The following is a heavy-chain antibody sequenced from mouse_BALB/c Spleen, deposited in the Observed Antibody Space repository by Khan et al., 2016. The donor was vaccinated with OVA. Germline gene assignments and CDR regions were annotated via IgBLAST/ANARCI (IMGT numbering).Heavy chain of an antibody. D-gene: IGHD2-4*01. CDR2: IDPANGNT. J-gene: IGHJ3*01. CDR1: GFNIKDTY. Sequence: EVKLLESGAELVKPGASVKLSCTASGFNIKDTYMHWVKQRPEQGLEWIGRIDPANGNTKYDPKFQGKATITADTSSNTAYLQLSSLTSEDTAVDYCASYRLRGFAYWGQGTLVTVSA. CDR3: ASYRLRGFAY. V-gene: IGHV14-3*02.